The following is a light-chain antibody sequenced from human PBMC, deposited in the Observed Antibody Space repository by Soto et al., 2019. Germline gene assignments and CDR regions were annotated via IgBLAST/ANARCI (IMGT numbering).Light chain of an antibody. J-gene: IGKJ4*01. CDR1: QSVSNNY. Sequence: EIVLTQSPGTLSLSAGGGATLSCRASQSVSNNYIAWYQQKPGQAPRLLIHGASSRATGIPDRFSGSGSGTDFTRTIRKLEPEDFAVYYCQQYCCSQLTFGGGTKVEI. CDR3: QQYCCSQLT. CDR2: GAS. V-gene: IGKV3-20*01.